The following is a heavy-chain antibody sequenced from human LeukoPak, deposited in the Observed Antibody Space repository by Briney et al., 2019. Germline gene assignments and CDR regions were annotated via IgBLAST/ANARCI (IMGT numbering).Heavy chain of an antibody. CDR3: AREGPGEQQLVPSYFDY. CDR2: ISYDGSNK. Sequence: GRSLRLSCAASGFTFSSYAMHWVRQAPGKGLEWVAVISYDGSNKYYADSVKGRFTISRDNSKNTLYLQMNSLRAEDTAVYYCAREGPGEQQLVPSYFDYWGQGTLVTVSS. CDR1: GFTFSSYA. D-gene: IGHD6-13*01. J-gene: IGHJ4*02. V-gene: IGHV3-30-3*01.